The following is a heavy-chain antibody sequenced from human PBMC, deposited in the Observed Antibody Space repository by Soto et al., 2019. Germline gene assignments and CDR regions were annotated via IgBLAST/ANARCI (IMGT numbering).Heavy chain of an antibody. Sequence: QVQLVQSGAEVKKPGSSVKVSCKASGGTFSSYAISWVRQAPGQGLEWMGGIIPIFGTANYAQKFQGRVTITADESTRTAYMELSSLRSEDTAVYYCASNRYPRRAVAGTTLDYWGQGTLVTVSS. CDR2: IIPIFGTA. D-gene: IGHD6-19*01. CDR1: GGTFSSYA. J-gene: IGHJ4*02. CDR3: ASNRYPRRAVAGTTLDY. V-gene: IGHV1-69*01.